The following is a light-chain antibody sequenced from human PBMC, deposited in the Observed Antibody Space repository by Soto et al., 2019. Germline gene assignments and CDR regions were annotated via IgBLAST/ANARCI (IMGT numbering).Light chain of an antibody. J-gene: IGLJ2*01. CDR2: EVS. CDR1: SSDFGSYNL. Sequence: QSALTQPASVSGSPGQSITISCTGTSSDFGSYNLVSWYQQHPGKAPKLMIYEVSKRPSGVSNRFSGSKSGNTASLTISGLQAEDEDDYYCCSYAGSSTFWVFGGGTKLTVL. CDR3: CSYAGSSTFWV. V-gene: IGLV2-23*02.